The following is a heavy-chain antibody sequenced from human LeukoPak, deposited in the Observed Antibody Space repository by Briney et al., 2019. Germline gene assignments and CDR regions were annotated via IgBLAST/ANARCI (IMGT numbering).Heavy chain of an antibody. D-gene: IGHD3-10*01. CDR2: ISSSSHYI. V-gene: IGHV3-21*01. CDR3: ARDLYGSRIVIDY. J-gene: IGHJ4*02. CDR1: GLTFSSNS. Sequence: PGGSLRLSCADSGLTFSSNSMNWVRQAPGKGLEWVSCISSSSHYIYYADSVKGRFTISRDNAKNSLYLQMNSLRAEDTAVYYCARDLYGSRIVIDYWGQGTLVTVSS.